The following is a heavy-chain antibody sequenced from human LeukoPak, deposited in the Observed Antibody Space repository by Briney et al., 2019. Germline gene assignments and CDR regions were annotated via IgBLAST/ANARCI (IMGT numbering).Heavy chain of an antibody. CDR1: GITFSRFW. D-gene: IGHD6-6*01. J-gene: IGHJ5*02. CDR3: ARDALSSSSGWFDP. CDR2: IKQDGSEK. V-gene: IGHV3-7*01. Sequence: GGSLRLSCAASGITFSRFWMSWVRQAPGKGLQWVANIKQDGSEKHYVDSVKGRFTISRDNAENSLYLQMNSLRAEDTAVYFCARDALSSSSGWFDPWGQGTLVTVSS.